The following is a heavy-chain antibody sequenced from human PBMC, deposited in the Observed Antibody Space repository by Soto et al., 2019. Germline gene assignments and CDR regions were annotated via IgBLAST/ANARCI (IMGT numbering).Heavy chain of an antibody. J-gene: IGHJ5*02. CDR2: IYPGDSDT. V-gene: IGHV5-51*01. CDR1: GYSFTSYW. Sequence: GESLKISCKGSGYSFTSYWIGWVRQMPGKGLEWMGIIYPGDSDTRYSPSFQGQVTISADKSISTAYLQWSSLKASDTAMYYCARRKNARYCTNGVCGNWFDPWGQGTLVTV. CDR3: ARRKNARYCTNGVCGNWFDP. D-gene: IGHD2-8*01.